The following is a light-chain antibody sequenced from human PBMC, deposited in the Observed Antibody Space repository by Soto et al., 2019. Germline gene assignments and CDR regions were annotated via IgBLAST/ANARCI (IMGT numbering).Light chain of an antibody. CDR2: DVT. CDR3: CSYAGSFSLV. CDR1: SSDVGGYNY. Sequence: QSALTQPRSVSGSPGQSVTISCAGTSSDVGGYNYVSWYQHHPGKAPKLMIYDVTERPSGVPYRFSGSRSGNTASLTISGLQAEDEADYYCCSYAGSFSLVFGGGTKLIVL. V-gene: IGLV2-11*01. J-gene: IGLJ3*02.